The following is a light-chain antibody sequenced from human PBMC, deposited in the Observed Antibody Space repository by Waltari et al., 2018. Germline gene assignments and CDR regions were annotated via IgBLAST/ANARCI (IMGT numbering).Light chain of an antibody. CDR2: DAS. Sequence: DIQMTQSPSSLSASVGDRVTITCQASQDISNDLNWYQQKPGKAPKLLIYDASNLETGVPSRFSGSGSGTNFTCTISSLQPEDIATYYCQQYDNLPFTFGPGTKVDIK. CDR1: QDISND. J-gene: IGKJ3*01. CDR3: QQYDNLPFT. V-gene: IGKV1-33*01.